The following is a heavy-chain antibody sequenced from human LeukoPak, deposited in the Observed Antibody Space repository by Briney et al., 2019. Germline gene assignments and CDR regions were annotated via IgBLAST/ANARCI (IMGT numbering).Heavy chain of an antibody. D-gene: IGHD2-15*01. Sequence: SETLSLTCTVSGGSISSYYWSWIRQPPGKGLEWIGYIYRSGSTSYNPSLKSRVTIFLDSSNNQFSLEVRSVTAADPAVYYCVRHIGGHLEHWGPGPLVPVSS. CDR2: IYRSGST. J-gene: IGHJ1*01. CDR1: GGSISSYY. CDR3: VRHIGGHLEH. V-gene: IGHV4-59*08.